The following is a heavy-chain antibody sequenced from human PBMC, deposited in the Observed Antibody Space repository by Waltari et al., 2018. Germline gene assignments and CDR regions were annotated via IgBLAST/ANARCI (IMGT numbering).Heavy chain of an antibody. D-gene: IGHD3-16*01. J-gene: IGHJ4*02. Sequence: EVQLVESGGGLVQPGGSRRLSCAASGFTFSSYRLNWVRQAPGKGLEWVSYISRSSSTIYYADSVKGRFTISRDNAKNSLYLQMNSLRAEDTAVYYCAREGGGGDYFDYWGQGTLVTVSS. CDR1: GFTFSSYR. CDR3: AREGGGGDYFDY. V-gene: IGHV3-48*04. CDR2: ISRSSSTI.